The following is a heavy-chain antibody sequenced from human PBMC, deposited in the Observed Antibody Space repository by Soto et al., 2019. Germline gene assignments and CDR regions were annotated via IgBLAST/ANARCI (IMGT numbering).Heavy chain of an antibody. D-gene: IGHD2-15*01. Sequence: QMQLVQSGPEVKRPGTSVKVSCKASVLTFTSSAMQWVRQARGQRLEWIGWIVVGSGQTNYAQKFKERVTITRDMSTSTAYMELSSLRSEDTAVYYCAADSRYCSGGNCEDYWGQGTLVTVSS. CDR3: AADSRYCSGGNCEDY. CDR1: VLTFTSSA. CDR2: IVVGSGQT. J-gene: IGHJ4*02. V-gene: IGHV1-58*02.